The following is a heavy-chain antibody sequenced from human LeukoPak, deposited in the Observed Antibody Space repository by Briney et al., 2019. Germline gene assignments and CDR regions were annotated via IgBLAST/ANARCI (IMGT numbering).Heavy chain of an antibody. V-gene: IGHV4-59*01. J-gene: IGHJ4*02. Sequence: SETLSLTCSVSGGSISSYYWSWIRQPPGKGLEWIGYIYYSGSTNYNPSLKSRVTISVDTSKNQFSLKLSSVTAADTAVYYCARVLGFGELYFDYWGQGTLVTVSS. CDR1: GGSISSYY. CDR2: IYYSGST. D-gene: IGHD3-10*01. CDR3: ARVLGFGELYFDY.